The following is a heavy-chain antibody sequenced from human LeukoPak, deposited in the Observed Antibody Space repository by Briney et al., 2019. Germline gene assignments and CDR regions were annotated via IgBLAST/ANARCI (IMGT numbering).Heavy chain of an antibody. CDR1: GFTFSSYS. Sequence: KPGGSLRLSCAASGFTFSSYSMNWVRQAPGKGLEWVSSISSSSSYIYYADSVKGRFTISRDNAKNSLYLQMNSLRAEDTAVYYCAKGHILTGYYNRAFDYWGQGTLVTVSS. CDR3: AKGHILTGYYNRAFDY. CDR2: ISSSSSYI. D-gene: IGHD3-9*01. V-gene: IGHV3-21*04. J-gene: IGHJ4*02.